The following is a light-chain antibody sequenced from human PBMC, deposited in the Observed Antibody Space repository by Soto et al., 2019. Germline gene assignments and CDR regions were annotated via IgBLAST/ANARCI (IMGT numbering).Light chain of an antibody. CDR1: SSDVGGGNY. J-gene: IGLJ1*01. Sequence: QSALTQPPSASGSPGQSVTISCTGTSSDVGGGNYVSWYHQYPGKAPKLLIYQVTKRPSGVPERFSGSNSGNTATLTISRVEAGDEADYYCQVWDSSTDDLDVFGPGTKLTVL. CDR3: QVWDSSTDDLDV. V-gene: IGLV2-8*01. CDR2: QVT.